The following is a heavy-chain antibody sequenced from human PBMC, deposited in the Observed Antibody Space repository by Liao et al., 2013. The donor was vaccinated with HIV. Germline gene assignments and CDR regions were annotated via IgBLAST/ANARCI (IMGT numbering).Heavy chain of an antibody. CDR1: GGSISSSDYY. CDR2: IYYSGST. Sequence: QLQLQESGPGLVKPSETLSLTCTVSGGSISSSDYYWGWIRQPPGKGLEWIGNIYYSGSTYYNPSLKSRVTISVDTSKNQFSLKLSSVTAADTAVYYCARVGGSGSYAVDSDAFDVWGQGTMVTVSS. J-gene: IGHJ3*01. V-gene: IGHV4-39*07. CDR3: ARVGGSGSYAVDSDAFDV. D-gene: IGHD3-10*01.